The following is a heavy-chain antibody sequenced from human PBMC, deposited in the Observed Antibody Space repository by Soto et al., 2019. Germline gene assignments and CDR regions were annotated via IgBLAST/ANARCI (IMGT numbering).Heavy chain of an antibody. J-gene: IGHJ5*02. Sequence: QVQLQQWGAGLLKPSETLSLTCAVYGGSFSGYYWSWIRQPPGKGLEWIGEINHSGSTNYNPSLKCRVTLSGDTSRNQFSLTRSSVTAADTAVYYCARGYWVAAAEDNWFDPWGQGTLVTVSS. CDR1: GGSFSGYY. V-gene: IGHV4-34*01. CDR3: ARGYWVAAAEDNWFDP. CDR2: INHSGST. D-gene: IGHD6-13*01.